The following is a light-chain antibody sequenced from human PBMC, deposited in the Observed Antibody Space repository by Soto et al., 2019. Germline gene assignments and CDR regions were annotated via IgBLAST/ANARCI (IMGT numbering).Light chain of an antibody. CDR2: EVS. CDR3: TSYAFSSTVV. Sequence: QSVLTQPAAVSGSPGQSITISCTGTSSDVGGYNYVSWYQQHPGKAPKLIIYEVSNRPSGISNRFSGSKSGNTASLTISGLQAEDEADYYCTSYAFSSTVVFGGGTKVNVL. CDR1: SSDVGGYNY. J-gene: IGLJ2*01. V-gene: IGLV2-14*01.